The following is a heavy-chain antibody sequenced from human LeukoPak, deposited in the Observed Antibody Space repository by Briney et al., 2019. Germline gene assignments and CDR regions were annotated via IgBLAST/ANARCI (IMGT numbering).Heavy chain of an antibody. CDR2: IYTSGNT. CDR3: ARTGYFYDSSGLGYFDY. J-gene: IGHJ4*02. V-gene: IGHV4-61*02. D-gene: IGHD3-22*01. Sequence: PSETLSLTCTVSGGSISGSYYWSWIRQPAGKGLEWIGRIYTSGNTNYSPSLKSRVTISLDTSKNQFSLKLSSVTAADTAVYYCARTGYFYDSSGLGYFDYWGQGTLVTVSS. CDR1: GGSISGSYY.